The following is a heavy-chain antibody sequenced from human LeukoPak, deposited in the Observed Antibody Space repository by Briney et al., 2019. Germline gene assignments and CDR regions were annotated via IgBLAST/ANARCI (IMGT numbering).Heavy chain of an antibody. CDR2: IYYSGST. CDR1: GGSISSYY. Sequence: SETLSLTCTVSGGSISSYYWSWIRQPPGKGLEWIGYIYYSGSTYYNPSLKSRVTISVDTSKNQFSLKLSSVTAADTAVYYCARDAYYYDSSGYHYWGQGTLVTVSS. V-gene: IGHV4-59*12. J-gene: IGHJ4*02. CDR3: ARDAYYYDSSGYHY. D-gene: IGHD3-22*01.